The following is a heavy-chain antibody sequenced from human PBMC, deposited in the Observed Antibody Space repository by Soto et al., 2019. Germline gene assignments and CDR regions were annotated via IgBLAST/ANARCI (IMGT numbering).Heavy chain of an antibody. V-gene: IGHV1-69*01. D-gene: IGHD3-10*01. Sequence: QVQLVQSGAEVKKPGSSVKVSCKASGGTFSSYAISWVRQAPGQGLEWMGGIIPIFGTANYAQKFQGRVTITAEESTCKAYMELSNLRAEDTAVYYCAGRGRFTNCGSGSYYGWFDPWGQGTLVTVSS. CDR1: GGTFSSYA. CDR3: AGRGRFTNCGSGSYYGWFDP. J-gene: IGHJ5*02. CDR2: IIPIFGTA.